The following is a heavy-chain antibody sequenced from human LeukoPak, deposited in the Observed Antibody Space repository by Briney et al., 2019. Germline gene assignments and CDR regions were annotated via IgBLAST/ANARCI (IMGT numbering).Heavy chain of an antibody. V-gene: IGHV1-69*05. CDR2: IIPIFGTA. CDR1: GGTFSSYA. D-gene: IGHD5-18*01. Sequence: ASVKVSCKASGGTFSSYAIIWVRQAPGQGLEWMGGIIPIFGTANYAQKFLGRVTITTDESTSTAYMELSSLRSEDTAVYYCARDHQNSYGFYWGQGTLVTVSS. J-gene: IGHJ4*02. CDR3: ARDHQNSYGFY.